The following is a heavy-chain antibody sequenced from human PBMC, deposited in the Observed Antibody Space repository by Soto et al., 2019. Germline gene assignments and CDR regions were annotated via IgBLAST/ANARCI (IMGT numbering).Heavy chain of an antibody. Sequence: QVQLVESGGGVVQPGRSLRLSCAASGFTFSSYGMHWVRQAPGKGLEWVAVISYDGSNKYYADSVKGRFTISRDNSKNTLYLQMNSLRAEDTAVYYCAKDRGGYYYYGMYVWGQGTTVTVSS. CDR1: GFTFSSYG. D-gene: IGHD3-10*01. CDR3: AKDRGGYYYYGMYV. J-gene: IGHJ6*02. CDR2: ISYDGSNK. V-gene: IGHV3-30*18.